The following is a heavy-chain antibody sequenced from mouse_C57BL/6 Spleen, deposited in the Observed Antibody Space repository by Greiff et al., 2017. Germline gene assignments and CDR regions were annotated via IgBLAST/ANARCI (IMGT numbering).Heavy chain of an antibody. D-gene: IGHD1-1*01. V-gene: IGHV3-6*01. CDR3: ARVDYYGSSDYAMDY. J-gene: IGHJ4*01. CDR1: GYSITSGYY. CDR2: ISYDGSN. Sequence: ESGPGLVKPSQSLSLTCSVTGYSITSGYYWNWIRQFPGNKLEWMGYISYDGSNNYNPSLKNRISITRDTSKNQFVLKLNSVTTEDTATYYCARVDYYGSSDYAMDYWGQGTSVTVSS.